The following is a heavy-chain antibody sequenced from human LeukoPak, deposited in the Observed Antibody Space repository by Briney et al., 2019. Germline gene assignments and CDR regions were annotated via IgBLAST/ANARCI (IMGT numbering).Heavy chain of an antibody. CDR3: AREGGNSGLSYFDY. D-gene: IGHD4-23*01. Sequence: GGSLRLSCAASGFTVSSNYMNWVRQAPGKGLEWVSVIYSGGSTYYADSVKGRFTISRDNSKNTLYHQMNSPRAGDTAVYYCAREGGNSGLSYFDYWGQGTLVTVSS. CDR2: IYSGGST. CDR1: GFTVSSNY. V-gene: IGHV3-53*01. J-gene: IGHJ4*02.